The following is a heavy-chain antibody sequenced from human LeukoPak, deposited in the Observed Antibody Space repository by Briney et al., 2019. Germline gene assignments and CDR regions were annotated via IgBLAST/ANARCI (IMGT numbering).Heavy chain of an antibody. V-gene: IGHV3-13*01. CDR2: IGTAGDT. D-gene: IGHD3-22*01. CDR1: GFTFSSYD. CDR3: ARSPVDYYDSSGYYDY. J-gene: IGHJ4*02. Sequence: GSLRLSCAASGFTFSSYDIHWVRQATGKGLEWVSAIGTAGDTYYPGSVKGRFTISRENAKNSLYLQMNSLRAGDTAVYYCARSPVDYYDSSGYYDYWGQGTLVTVSS.